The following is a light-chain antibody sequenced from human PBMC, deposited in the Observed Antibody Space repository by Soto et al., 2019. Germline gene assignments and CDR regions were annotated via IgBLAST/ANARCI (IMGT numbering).Light chain of an antibody. CDR1: QSVASRN. J-gene: IGKJ5*01. V-gene: IGKV3-20*01. CDR3: QQYDNSPIT. Sequence: IVLTQSPGTLSLSPGERATLSCRASQSVASRNLAWYQQKSGQAPRLLIYGTSSRAVHTPDRFSGSGSGTDFTLTISRLEPEDFAVYYCQQYDNSPITFGQGTRLEIK. CDR2: GTS.